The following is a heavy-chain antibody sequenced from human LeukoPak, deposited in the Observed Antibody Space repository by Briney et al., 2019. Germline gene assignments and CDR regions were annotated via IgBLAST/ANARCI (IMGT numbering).Heavy chain of an antibody. Sequence: SVRVSCKASGGTFSSYAISWVRQAPGQGLEWMGRIIPIFGTANYAQKFQGRVTITTDESTSTAYMELSSLRSEDTAVYYCARDNEGDYGDYYAFDIWGQGTMVTVSS. V-gene: IGHV1-69*05. D-gene: IGHD4-17*01. CDR1: GGTFSSYA. J-gene: IGHJ3*02. CDR3: ARDNEGDYGDYYAFDI. CDR2: IIPIFGTA.